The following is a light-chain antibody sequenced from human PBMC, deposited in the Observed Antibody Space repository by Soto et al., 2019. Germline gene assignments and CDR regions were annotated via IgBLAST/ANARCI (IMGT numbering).Light chain of an antibody. CDR3: QQYYSTLPT. V-gene: IGKV4-1*01. J-gene: IGKJ4*01. CDR2: WAS. CDR1: RSVLYSSNNKNY. Sequence: DIVMTQSPNSLAVSLGNKATLNCQSTRSVLYSSNNKNYLAWYQQKPGQPPKLLIYWASTRESGVPDRFSGSGSGTDFTLTISSLQAEDVAVYYCQQYYSTLPTFGGGTKVDIK.